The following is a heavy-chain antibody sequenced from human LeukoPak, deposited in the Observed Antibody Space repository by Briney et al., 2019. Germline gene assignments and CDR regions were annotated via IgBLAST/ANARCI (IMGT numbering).Heavy chain of an antibody. CDR2: IYDSGST. D-gene: IGHD1-26*01. J-gene: IGHJ4*02. CDR1: GGSISSYY. V-gene: IGHV4-59*12. CDR3: ARDPGGSYYYFDY. Sequence: SETLSLTCTVSGGSISSYYWSWIRQPSEKGLAWIGYIYDSGSTNYNPSLKSRVTISVDTSKKQFSLKLSSVTAADTAVYYCARDPGGSYYYFDYWGQGTLVTVSS.